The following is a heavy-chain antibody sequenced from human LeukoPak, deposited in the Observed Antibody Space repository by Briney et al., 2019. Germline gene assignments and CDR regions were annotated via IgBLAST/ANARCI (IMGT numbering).Heavy chain of an antibody. D-gene: IGHD2-2*01. Sequence: GGSLRLSCTASGFTFGDYAMSWVRQAPGKGLEWVGFIRSKAYGGTTEYAASVTGRFTISRDNAKNSLYLQMNSLRAEDTAVYYCARERVEYQLLSKLEVYHFDYWGQGILVTVSS. CDR3: ARERVEYQLLSKLEVYHFDY. V-gene: IGHV3-49*04. J-gene: IGHJ4*02. CDR2: IRSKAYGGTT. CDR1: GFTFGDYA.